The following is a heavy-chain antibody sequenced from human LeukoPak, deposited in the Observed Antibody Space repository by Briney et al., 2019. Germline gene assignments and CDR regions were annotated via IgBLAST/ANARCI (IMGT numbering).Heavy chain of an antibody. Sequence: PGGSLRLSCAASGFTFSSYGMHWVRQAPGKGLEWVAVIWYDGSNKYYADSVKGRFTISRDNSKNTLYLQMNSLRAEDTAVYYCAKPVLVVVINNWFDPWGQGTLVTVSS. CDR1: GFTFSSYG. J-gene: IGHJ5*02. V-gene: IGHV3-33*06. CDR2: IWYDGSNK. D-gene: IGHD3-22*01. CDR3: AKPVLVVVINNWFDP.